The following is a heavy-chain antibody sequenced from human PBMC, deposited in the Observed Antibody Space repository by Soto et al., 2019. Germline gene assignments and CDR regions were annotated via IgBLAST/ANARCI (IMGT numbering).Heavy chain of an antibody. V-gene: IGHV3-30*03. D-gene: IGHD6-19*01. CDR3: ARDTQYSSGWYVINV. J-gene: IGHJ6*02. CDR2: ISYDGSNK. Sequence: PGGSLRLSCAASGFTFSSYGMHWVRQAPGKGLEWVAVISYDGSNKYYADSVKGRFTISRDNSKNTLYLQMNSLRAEDTAVYYCARDTQYSSGWYVINVWGQGTTVTVSS. CDR1: GFTFSSYG.